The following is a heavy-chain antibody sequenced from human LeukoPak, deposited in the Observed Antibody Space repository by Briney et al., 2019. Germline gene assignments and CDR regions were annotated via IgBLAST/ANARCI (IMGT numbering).Heavy chain of an antibody. D-gene: IGHD2-2*01. V-gene: IGHV1-69*05. CDR1: GGTFSSYA. CDR3: ARDRPYCSSTSCYEVYYFDY. Sequence: GASVKVSCKASGGTFSSYAISWVRQAPGQGLEWMGGIIPIFGTANYAQKFQGRVTITTDESTSTAYMELSSLRSEDTAVYYCARDRPYCSSTSCYEVYYFDYWGQGTLVTVSS. CDR2: IIPIFGTA. J-gene: IGHJ4*02.